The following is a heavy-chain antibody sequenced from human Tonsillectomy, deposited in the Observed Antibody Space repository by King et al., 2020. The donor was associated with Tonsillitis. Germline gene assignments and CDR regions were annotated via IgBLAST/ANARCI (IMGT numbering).Heavy chain of an antibody. CDR2: IYNGGST. CDR3: AKGGGTGYYYYVMDV. CDR1: GFTVSSNY. Sequence: DVQLVESGGGLIQPGGSLRLSCAASGFTVSSNYMSWVRQAPGKGLEWVSVIYNGGSTYYADCVKGRFTISRDNSKNTLFLQMNSLRVGDTAVYYCAKGGGTGYYYYVMDVWGQGTTVTVSS. V-gene: IGHV3-53*01. J-gene: IGHJ6*02. D-gene: IGHD2-8*02.